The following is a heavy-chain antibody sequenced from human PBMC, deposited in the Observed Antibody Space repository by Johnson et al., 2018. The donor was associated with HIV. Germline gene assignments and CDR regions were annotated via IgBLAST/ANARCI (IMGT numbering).Heavy chain of an antibody. Sequence: QVQLVESGGGVVQPGRSLRLSCAASGFTFSSYAMSWVRQAPGKGLEWVAVISYDGNNKYYADSLKGRFTISRDNSKNTLYLQMNSLRAEDTAVYYCARDFGLFLGKDDAFDIWGQGTMVTVSS. CDR1: GFTFSSYA. V-gene: IGHV3-30*04. CDR3: ARDFGLFLGKDDAFDI. D-gene: IGHD7-27*01. J-gene: IGHJ3*02. CDR2: ISYDGNNK.